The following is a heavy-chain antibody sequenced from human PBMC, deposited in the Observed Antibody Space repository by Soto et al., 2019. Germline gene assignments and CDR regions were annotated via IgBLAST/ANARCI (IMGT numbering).Heavy chain of an antibody. J-gene: IGHJ6*02. CDR1: GYTFTGYY. CDR2: INPNSGGT. D-gene: IGHD2-15*01. CDR3: GLGYCSGGSCYDGMDV. Sequence: ASGKVCCKASGYTFTGYYMHWVRQAPGQGLEWMGWINPNSGGTNYAQKFQGRVTMTRDTSISTAYMELSRLRSDDTAVYYCGLGYCSGGSCYDGMDVWGQGTTVTVSS. V-gene: IGHV1-2*02.